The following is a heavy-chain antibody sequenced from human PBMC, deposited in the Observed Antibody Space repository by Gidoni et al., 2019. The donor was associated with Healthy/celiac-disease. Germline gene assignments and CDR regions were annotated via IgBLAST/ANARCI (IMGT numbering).Heavy chain of an antibody. J-gene: IGHJ4*02. CDR2: IWYYGIKT. D-gene: IGHD2-15*01. Sequence: QVQLVECWGWVVQPGGSLRLSWAASSCALRSYVRLWVRQAPGQGLEWVAVIWYYGIKTYYADSVKSRVTSSRDNSKNTLYLQMNSLRAEDTAVYYCARDSAVGAATTSPGYWGQGTLVTVSS. CDR1: SCALRSYV. V-gene: IGHV3-33*01. CDR3: ARDSAVGAATTSPGY.